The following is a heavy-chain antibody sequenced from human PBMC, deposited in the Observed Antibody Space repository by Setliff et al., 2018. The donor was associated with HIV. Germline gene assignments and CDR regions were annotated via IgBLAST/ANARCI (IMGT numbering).Heavy chain of an antibody. CDR1: GYTSTSYW. J-gene: IGHJ4*02. V-gene: IGHV5-10-1*01. CDR3: AGGPILTGHR. CDR2: IDPSDSYT. Sequence: GESLKISCKGSGYTSTSYWISWVRQMPGKGLEWMGRIDPSDSYTNYSPSFQGHVTISADKSISTAYLQWSSLKASDTAMYYCAGGPILTGHRWGQGTLVTVSS. D-gene: IGHD3-9*01.